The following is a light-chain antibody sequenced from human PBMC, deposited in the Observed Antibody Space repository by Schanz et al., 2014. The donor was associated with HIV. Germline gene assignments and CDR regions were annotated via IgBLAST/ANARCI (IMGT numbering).Light chain of an antibody. CDR1: SSDVGGYNY. CDR2: EVS. CDR3: AAWDDSLNGPV. V-gene: IGLV2-8*01. J-gene: IGLJ2*01. Sequence: QSALTQPASVSGSPGQSITISCTGTSSDVGGYNYVSWYQQHPGKAPKLMIYEVSKRPSGVPDRFSGSKSGNTASLTVSGLQGEDEAEYYCAAWDDSLNGPVFGGGTKLTVL.